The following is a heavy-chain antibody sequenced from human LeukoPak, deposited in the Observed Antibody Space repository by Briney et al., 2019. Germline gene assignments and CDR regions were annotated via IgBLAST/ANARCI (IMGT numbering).Heavy chain of an antibody. CDR1: GYSISSGYY. D-gene: IGHD2-15*01. V-gene: IGHV4-38-2*01. Sequence: SETLSLTCAVSGYSISSGYYWGGIRQPPGKGLEWIGSIYHSGSTYYNPSLKSRVTISVDTSKNQFSLKLSSVTAADTAVYYCARVNVVVVAATRSHYFDYWGQGTLVTVSS. CDR2: IYHSGST. CDR3: ARVNVVVVAATRSHYFDY. J-gene: IGHJ4*02.